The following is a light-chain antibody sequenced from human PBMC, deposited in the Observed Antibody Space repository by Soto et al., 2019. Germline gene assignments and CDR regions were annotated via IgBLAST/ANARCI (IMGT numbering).Light chain of an antibody. J-gene: IGKJ2*01. V-gene: IGKV1-39*01. CDR1: QSVSTY. Sequence: DIQMTQSPSSLSASVGYRFTITCRASQSVSTYLNWYQQKPGKAPNLLIYGASSLQSGVPSRFSGSGSGTEFTLTITSLQPGDFATYYCQHSYNNPTTFGQGTTGDIK. CDR3: QHSYNNPTT. CDR2: GAS.